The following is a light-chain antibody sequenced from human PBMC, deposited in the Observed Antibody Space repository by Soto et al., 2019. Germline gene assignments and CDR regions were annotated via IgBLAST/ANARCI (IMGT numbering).Light chain of an antibody. CDR2: EGS. J-gene: IGLJ2*01. CDR1: SSDVGSYDL. Sequence: QSVLTQPASVSGSPGQSITISCTGTSSDVGSYDLVSWYQQHPGTAPKVMIYEGSKRPSGVSNRFSGSKSGNKASLTISGLQAEDEADYYCCSYAGSSTYVIFGGGTKLTVL. CDR3: CSYAGSSTYVI. V-gene: IGLV2-23*01.